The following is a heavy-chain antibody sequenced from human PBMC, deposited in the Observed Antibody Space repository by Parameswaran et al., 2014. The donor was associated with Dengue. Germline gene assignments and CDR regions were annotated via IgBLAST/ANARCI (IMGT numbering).Heavy chain of an antibody. CDR2: ISWNSGSI. J-gene: IGHJ6*02. Sequence: PAPRKGLEWVSGISWNSGSIGYADSVKGRFTISRDNAKNSLYLQMNSLRAEDTALYYCAKDRDGLLWFGELPNYYYYYGMDVWGQGTTVTVSS. D-gene: IGHD3-10*01. V-gene: IGHV3-9*01. CDR3: AKDRDGLLWFGELPNYYYYYGMDV.